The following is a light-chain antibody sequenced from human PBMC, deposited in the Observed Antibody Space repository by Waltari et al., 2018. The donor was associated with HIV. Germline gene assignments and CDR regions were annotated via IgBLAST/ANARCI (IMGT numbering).Light chain of an antibody. CDR1: RSVLYSSNNKNF. CDR3: QQYYTTPLT. J-gene: IGKJ4*01. Sequence: DIVMTQSPDSLTVSLGERATINCKSSRSVLYSSNNKNFLAWYQRKPGQPPKILIYWASTRASGVPDRFSGSGSGTDFTLTSNSLQAEDVAVYYCQQYYTTPLTFGGGTQVEI. V-gene: IGKV4-1*01. CDR2: WAS.